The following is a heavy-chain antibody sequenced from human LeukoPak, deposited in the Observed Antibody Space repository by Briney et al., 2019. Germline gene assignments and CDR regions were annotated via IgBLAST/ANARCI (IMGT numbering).Heavy chain of an antibody. V-gene: IGHV3-30*02. CDR1: DFTFSDYA. CDR3: AKDRVVVVPAATGLDY. D-gene: IGHD2-2*01. Sequence: GGSLRLSCAVSDFTFSDYAMHWVRQAPGKGLEWVAFIRYDGSNKYYADSVKGRFTISRDNSKNTLYLQMNSLRAEDTAVYYCAKDRVVVVPAATGLDYWGQGTLVTVSS. J-gene: IGHJ4*02. CDR2: IRYDGSNK.